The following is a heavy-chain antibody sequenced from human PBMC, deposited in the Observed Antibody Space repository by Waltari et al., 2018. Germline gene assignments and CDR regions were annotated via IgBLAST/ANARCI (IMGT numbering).Heavy chain of an antibody. CDR3: AREGTYSSGWTYNWFDP. V-gene: IGHV1-69*13. CDR2: IIPIFGTA. J-gene: IGHJ5*02. CDR1: GGTFSSYA. Sequence: QVQLVQSGAEVKKPGSSVKVSCKASGGTFSSYAISWVRQAPGQGLEWMGGIIPIFGTANYAQKFQGRVTITADESTSTAYMELSSLRSEDTAVYYCAREGTYSSGWTYNWFDPWGQGTLVTVSS. D-gene: IGHD6-19*01.